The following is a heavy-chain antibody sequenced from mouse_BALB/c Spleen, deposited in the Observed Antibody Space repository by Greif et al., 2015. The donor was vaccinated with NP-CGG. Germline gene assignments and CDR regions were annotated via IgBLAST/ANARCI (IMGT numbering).Heavy chain of an antibody. Sequence: EVHLVESGAELVKPGASVKLSCTASGFNIKDTYMHWVKQRPEQGLEWIGRIDPANGNTKYDPKFQGKATITADTSSNTAYLQLSSLTSEDTAVYYCATYYGSSYGFANWGQGTLVTVSA. CDR3: ATYYGSSYGFAN. V-gene: IGHV14-3*02. D-gene: IGHD1-1*01. CDR2: IDPANGNT. J-gene: IGHJ3*01. CDR1: GFNIKDTY.